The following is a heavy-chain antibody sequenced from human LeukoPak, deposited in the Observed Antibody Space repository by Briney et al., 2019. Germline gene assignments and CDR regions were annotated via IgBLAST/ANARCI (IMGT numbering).Heavy chain of an antibody. CDR3: ARRGAHRRDYYYMDV. CDR2: INPNSGGT. CDR1: GYTFTGYY. V-gene: IGHV1-2*02. Sequence: ASVKVSCKASGYTFTGYYMHWVRQAPGQGLEWMGWINPNSGGTNYAQKFQGRVAMTRDTSISTAYMELSRLRSDDTAVYYCARRGAHRRDYYYMDVWGKGTAVTVSS. J-gene: IGHJ6*03. D-gene: IGHD5-12*01.